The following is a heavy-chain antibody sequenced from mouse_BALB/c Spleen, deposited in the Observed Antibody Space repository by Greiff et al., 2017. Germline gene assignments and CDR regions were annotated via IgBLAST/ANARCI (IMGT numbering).Heavy chain of an antibody. J-gene: IGHJ2*01. CDR3: ATTVVVDYFDY. V-gene: IGHV1S135*01. D-gene: IGHD1-1*01. Sequence: VQLQQSGPELMKPGASVKISCKASGYSFTSYYMHWVKQSHGKSLEWIGYIDPFNGGTSYNQKFKGKATLTVDKSSSTAYMHLSSLTSEDSAVYYCATTVVVDYFDYWGQGTTLTVSS. CDR2: IDPFNGGT. CDR1: GYSFTSYY.